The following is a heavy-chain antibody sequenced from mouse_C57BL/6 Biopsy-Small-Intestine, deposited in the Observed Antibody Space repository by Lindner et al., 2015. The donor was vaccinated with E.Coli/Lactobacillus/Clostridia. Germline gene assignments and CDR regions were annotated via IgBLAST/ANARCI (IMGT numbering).Heavy chain of an antibody. V-gene: IGHV1-64*01. J-gene: IGHJ1*01. CDR2: INPSSGSV. Sequence: SVKVSCKASGYTFSKYNMHWVRQAPGQGLEWMGIINPSSGSVTYAQKFQGRVTMTRETSTSTVYMELTSLRSEDTAVYYCAKGSETKFYYYYYGMDVWGQGTTVIVSS. CDR1: GYTFSKYN. D-gene: IGHD1-1*01. CDR3: AKGSETKFYYYYYGMDV.